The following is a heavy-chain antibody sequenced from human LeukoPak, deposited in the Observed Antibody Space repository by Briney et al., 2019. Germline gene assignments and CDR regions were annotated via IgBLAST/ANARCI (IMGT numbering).Heavy chain of an antibody. CDR1: GGSISSSSYY. CDR3: AREDYYYGSGSYYYFDY. CDR2: IYTSGST. J-gene: IGHJ4*02. V-gene: IGHV4-61*02. D-gene: IGHD3-10*01. Sequence: SETLSLTCTVFGGSISSSSYYWSWIRQPAGKGLEWIGRIYTSGSTYYNPSLKSRVTISVDTSKNQFSLKLSSVTAADTAVYYCAREDYYYGSGSYYYFDYWGQGTLVTVSS.